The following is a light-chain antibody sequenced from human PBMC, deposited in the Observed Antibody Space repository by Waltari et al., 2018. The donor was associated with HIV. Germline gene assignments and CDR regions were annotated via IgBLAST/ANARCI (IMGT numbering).Light chain of an antibody. V-gene: IGLV1-44*01. CDR1: SSNIGSNS. Sequence: QSVLTQPPSASGTPGQRVTISCSASSSNIGSNSVNWYQQLPGTAPKLLIYNNNERPSGVPDRFSGSRSGTSASLAISGLQSEDEADYYCAAWDDSLSGRVFGGGTKLTVL. CDR3: AAWDDSLSGRV. J-gene: IGLJ2*01. CDR2: NNN.